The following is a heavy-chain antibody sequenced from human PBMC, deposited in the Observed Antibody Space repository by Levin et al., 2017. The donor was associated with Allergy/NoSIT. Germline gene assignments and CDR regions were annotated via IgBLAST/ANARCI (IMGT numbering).Heavy chain of an antibody. J-gene: IGHJ3*02. D-gene: IGHD3-10*01. CDR3: TREWFAITQPIENDAFDI. CDR1: GFTFGDYA. Sequence: GGSLRLSCTASGFTFGDYAMSWFRQAPGKGLEWVGFIRSKAYGGTTEYAASVKGRFTISRDDSKSIAYLQMNSLKTEDTAVYYCTREWFAITQPIENDAFDIWGQGTMVTVSS. V-gene: IGHV3-49*03. CDR2: IRSKAYGGTT.